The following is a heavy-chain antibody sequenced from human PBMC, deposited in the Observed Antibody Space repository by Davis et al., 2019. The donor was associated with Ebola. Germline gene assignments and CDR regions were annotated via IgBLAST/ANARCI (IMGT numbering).Heavy chain of an antibody. V-gene: IGHV3-23*01. Sequence: PGGSLRLSCAASGFTFSSYAMSWVRQAPGKGLEWVSAISGSGGSTYYADSVKGRLTISRDNSKNTLYLQMNSLRAEDTAVYYCAKDGRITMIVVVPGDAFDIWGQGTMVTVSS. D-gene: IGHD3-22*01. J-gene: IGHJ3*02. CDR3: AKDGRITMIVVVPGDAFDI. CDR2: ISGSGGST. CDR1: GFTFSSYA.